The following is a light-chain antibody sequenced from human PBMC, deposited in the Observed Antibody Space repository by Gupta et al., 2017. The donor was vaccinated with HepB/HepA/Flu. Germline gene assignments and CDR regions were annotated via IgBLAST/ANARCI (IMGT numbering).Light chain of an antibody. CDR3: ASWDNSLSAGV. CDR2: DNK. V-gene: IGLV1-51*01. Sequence: QSASTPPPSVSSAPGQKVTISCSGSSSNIESNYVSWYQHLPGRAPKLLIYDNKKRPSGMPDRFSGSKSGTTTTLVITGLQTGDEADYYCASWDNSLSAGVFGTGTKVTVL. CDR1: SSNIESNY. J-gene: IGLJ1*01.